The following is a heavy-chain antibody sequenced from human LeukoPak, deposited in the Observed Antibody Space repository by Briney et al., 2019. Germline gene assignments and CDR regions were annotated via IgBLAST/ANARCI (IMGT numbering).Heavy chain of an antibody. D-gene: IGHD2-21*02. CDR2: IYSGGST. Sequence: GGSLRLSCAASGFTFSSYGMSWVRQAPGKGLEWVSVIYSGGSTYYADSVKGRFTISRDNSKNTLYLQMNSLRAEDTAVYYCARATAIDYFDYWGQGTLVTVSS. J-gene: IGHJ4*02. V-gene: IGHV3-53*01. CDR3: ARATAIDYFDY. CDR1: GFTFSSYG.